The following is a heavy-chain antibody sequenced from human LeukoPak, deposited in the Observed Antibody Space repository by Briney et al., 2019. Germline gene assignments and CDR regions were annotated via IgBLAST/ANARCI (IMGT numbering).Heavy chain of an antibody. CDR2: IHSDGNST. CDR3: AREATPGVPRGLLL. D-gene: IGHD3-22*01. Sequence: GRSLRLSCAASGFAFDDYAMHWVRQVPGKGLVWVSRIHSDGNSTTYADSVKGRFTISRDNAKSTLYLQMNSLRAEDTAVYYCAREATPGVPRGLLLWGQGTLVTVSS. V-gene: IGHV3-74*01. J-gene: IGHJ4*02. CDR1: GFAFDDYA.